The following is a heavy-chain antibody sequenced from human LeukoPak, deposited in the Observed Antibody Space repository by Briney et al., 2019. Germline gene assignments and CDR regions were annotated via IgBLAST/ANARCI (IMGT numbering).Heavy chain of an antibody. D-gene: IGHD2-15*01. CDR3: ATRGGP. V-gene: IGHV3-21*01. Sequence: PGGSLRLSCAASGFNFSTYGIHWARQAPGKGPEWVSSISSSSSYIYYADSVKGRFTISRDNAKNSLYLQMNSLRAEDTAVYYCATRGGPWGQGTLVTVSS. J-gene: IGHJ5*02. CDR1: GFNFSTYG. CDR2: ISSSSSYI.